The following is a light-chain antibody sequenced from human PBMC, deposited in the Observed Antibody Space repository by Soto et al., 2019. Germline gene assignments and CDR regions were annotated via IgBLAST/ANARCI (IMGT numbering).Light chain of an antibody. Sequence: EIVLTQSPATLSLSPGERASLSCRASQSVSSYLAWYQQKPGQAPRLLIYDASNRATGIPARFSGSGSGTDFTLTISSLEPEDFAVYVCQQYNNWPYTFGQGTNLDIK. CDR2: DAS. J-gene: IGKJ2*01. V-gene: IGKV3-11*01. CDR1: QSVSSY. CDR3: QQYNNWPYT.